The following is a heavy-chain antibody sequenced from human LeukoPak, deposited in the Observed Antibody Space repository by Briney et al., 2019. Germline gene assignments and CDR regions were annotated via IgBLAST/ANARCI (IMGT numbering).Heavy chain of an antibody. CDR2: IYYSGST. D-gene: IGHD3-22*01. J-gene: IGHJ5*02. CDR3: ARRTYYYDSSQLDP. V-gene: IGHV4-59*08. Sequence: MTSETLSLTCTVSGGSISSYYWSWIRQPPGKGLEWIGYIYYSGSTNYNPSLKSRVTISVDTSKNQFSLKLGSVTAADTAVYYCARRTYYYDSSQLDPWGQGTLVTVSS. CDR1: GGSISSYY.